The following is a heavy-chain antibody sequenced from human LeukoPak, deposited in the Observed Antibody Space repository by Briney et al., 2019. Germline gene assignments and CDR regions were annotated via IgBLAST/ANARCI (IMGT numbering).Heavy chain of an antibody. CDR2: IIPILGIA. D-gene: IGHD3-3*01. CDR1: GGTFSSYT. CDR3: ASTHEKLTIFGVVISDY. V-gene: IGHV1-69*02. Sequence: SVKVPCKASGGTFSSYTISWVRQAPGQGLEWMGRIIPILGIANYAQKFQGRVTITADKSTSTAYMELSSLRSEDTAVYYCASTHEKLTIFGVVISDYWGQGTLVTVSS. J-gene: IGHJ4*02.